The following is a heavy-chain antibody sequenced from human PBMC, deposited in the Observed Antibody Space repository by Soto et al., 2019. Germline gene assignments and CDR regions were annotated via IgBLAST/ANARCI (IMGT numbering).Heavy chain of an antibody. CDR1: GHTFTSYD. J-gene: IGHJ6*03. V-gene: IGHV1-8*01. CDR3: ARGEWAQLDPNLGTTIYYYDYMDV. Sequence: QVQLVQSGAEVKKPGASVKVSCKASGHTFTSYDINWVRQATGQGLEWMGWMNPNSGNTGYAQKFQGRVTMTRNTSISTAYMELSSLRSEDTAVYYCARGEWAQLDPNLGTTIYYYDYMDVWGKGTTVTVSS. CDR2: MNPNSGNT. D-gene: IGHD6-13*01.